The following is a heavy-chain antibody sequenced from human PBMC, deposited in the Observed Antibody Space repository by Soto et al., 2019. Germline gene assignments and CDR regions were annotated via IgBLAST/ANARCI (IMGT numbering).Heavy chain of an antibody. V-gene: IGHV1-69*13. J-gene: IGHJ4*02. CDR3: ARTVIFDDFWSGYFAY. CDR2: IIPIFGTA. Sequence: RASVKVSCKASGGTFSSYAISWLRQSPGQGLEWMGGIIPIFGTANYAQKFQGRVTITADESTSTAYMELSSLRSEDTAVYYCARTVIFDDFWSGYFAYWGQGTLVTVSS. D-gene: IGHD3-3*01. CDR1: GGTFSSYA.